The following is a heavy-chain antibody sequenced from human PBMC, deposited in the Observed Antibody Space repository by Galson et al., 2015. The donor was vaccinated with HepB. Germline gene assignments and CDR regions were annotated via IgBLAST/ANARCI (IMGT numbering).Heavy chain of an antibody. V-gene: IGHV1-69*04. CDR1: GGTFSSYT. D-gene: IGHD5-18*01. Sequence: SVKVCCKASGGTFSSYTISWVRQAPGQGLEWMGRIIPILGIANYAQKFQGRVTITADKPTSTAYMELSSQRSEDTAVYYCARDRGAGSYGFFDYWGQGTLVTVSS. CDR3: ARDRGAGSYGFFDY. J-gene: IGHJ4*02. CDR2: IIPILGIA.